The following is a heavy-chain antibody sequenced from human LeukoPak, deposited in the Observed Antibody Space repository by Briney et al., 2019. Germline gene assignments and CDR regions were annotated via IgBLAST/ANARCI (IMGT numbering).Heavy chain of an antibody. CDR1: GGSISSYY. CDR3: ARRTRWYFDL. Sequence: SETLSLTCTVSGGSISSYYWSWIRQPPGKGLEWIGYIYTSGSTNYNPSLKSRVTISVDTSKNQFSLKLSSVTAADTAVYYCARRTRWYFDLWGRGTLVTASS. J-gene: IGHJ2*01. V-gene: IGHV4-4*09. CDR2: IYTSGST. D-gene: IGHD2-2*01.